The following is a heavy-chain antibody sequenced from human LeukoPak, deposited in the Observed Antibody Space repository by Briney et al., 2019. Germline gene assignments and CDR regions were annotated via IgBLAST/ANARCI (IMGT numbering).Heavy chain of an antibody. CDR2: IKQDGSET. CDR1: GFTFSNYW. J-gene: IGHJ4*02. D-gene: IGHD2-8*02. CDR3: VKDLPSGRQPGGRTY. Sequence: PGGSLRLSCAASGFTFSNYWTSWVRQAPGKGLEWVSNIKQDGSETYYVDSMKGRFTISRDNAKNSLYLQMNSLRAEDTAVFYCVKDLPSGRQPGGRTYWGQGTLVTVSS. V-gene: IGHV3-7*05.